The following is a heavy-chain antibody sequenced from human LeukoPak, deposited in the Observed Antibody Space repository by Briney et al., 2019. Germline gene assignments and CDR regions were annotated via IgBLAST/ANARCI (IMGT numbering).Heavy chain of an antibody. CDR2: INQDGSEK. D-gene: IGHD5-18*01. Sequence: GGSLRLSCAASGFTFSSYWMSWVRLAPGKGLEWVANINQDGSEKYYVDSVKGRFTISRDNAKNSLYLQMNTLRAEDTAVYYCARMWIQLWPQDNWGQGTLVTVSS. CDR1: GFTFSSYW. V-gene: IGHV3-7*03. J-gene: IGHJ4*02. CDR3: ARMWIQLWPQDN.